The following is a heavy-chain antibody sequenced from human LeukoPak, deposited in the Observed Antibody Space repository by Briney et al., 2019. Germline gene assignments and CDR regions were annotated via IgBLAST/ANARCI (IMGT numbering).Heavy chain of an antibody. V-gene: IGHV4-4*07. D-gene: IGHD3-22*01. J-gene: IGHJ4*02. CDR3: ARDQGYYDSSGLDY. CDR2: IYTSGST. Sequence: PSETLSLTCTVSGGSISSYYWIWIRQPAGQGLEWIGRIYTSGSTNYNPSLRSRVTMSVDTSKNQFSLKLSSVTAADTAAYYCARDQGYYDSSGLDYWGQGTLVTVSS. CDR1: GGSISSYY.